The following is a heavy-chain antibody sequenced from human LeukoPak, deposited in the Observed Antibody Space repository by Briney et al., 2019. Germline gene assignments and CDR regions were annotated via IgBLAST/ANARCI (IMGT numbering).Heavy chain of an antibody. D-gene: IGHD1-1*01. CDR3: ARVGSGITRDY. CDR1: GFTFSDYW. V-gene: IGHV3-74*01. CDR2: ISTDGTST. Sequence: PGGSLRLSCAASGFTFSDYWMHWVRQTPGKGLVWVSRISTDGTSTSYADSAKGRFTISRDNAKKTLYLQVNSLRAEDTAVYFCARVGSGITRDYWGQGTLVTVSS. J-gene: IGHJ4*02.